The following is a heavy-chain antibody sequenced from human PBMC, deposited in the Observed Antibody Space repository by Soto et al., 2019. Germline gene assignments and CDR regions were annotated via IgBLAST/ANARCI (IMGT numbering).Heavy chain of an antibody. V-gene: IGHV3-9*01. CDR1: GFTFDDYA. D-gene: IGHD4-4*01. J-gene: IGHJ6*03. CDR3: AKGANPHDYSNYDPPYYYYMDV. Sequence: GGSLRLSCAASGFTFDDYAMHWVRQAPGKGLEWVSGISWNSGSIGYADSVKGRFTISSDNAKNSLYLQMNSLRAEDTALYYCAKGANPHDYSNYDPPYYYYMDVWGKGTTVTVSS. CDR2: ISWNSGSI.